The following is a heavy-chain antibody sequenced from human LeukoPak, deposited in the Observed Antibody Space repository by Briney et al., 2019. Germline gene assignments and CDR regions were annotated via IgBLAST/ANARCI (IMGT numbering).Heavy chain of an antibody. V-gene: IGHV1-8*01. CDR2: MNPNSGNT. CDR3: ARVHSSSWYEGVDWFDP. D-gene: IGHD6-13*01. J-gene: IGHJ5*02. Sequence: ASVKVSCKAPGYTFTSYDINWVRQATGQGLEWMGWMNPNSGNTGYAQKFQGRVTMTRNTSISTAYMELSSLRSEDTAVYYCARVHSSSWYEGVDWFDPWGQGTLVTVSS. CDR1: GYTFTSYD.